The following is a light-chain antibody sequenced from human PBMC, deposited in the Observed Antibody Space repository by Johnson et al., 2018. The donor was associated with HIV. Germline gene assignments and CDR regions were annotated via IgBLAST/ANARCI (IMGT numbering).Light chain of an antibody. V-gene: IGLV1-51*02. CDR2: EDN. J-gene: IGLJ1*01. Sequence: QSVLTQPPSVSAAPGQTVNISCSGNVSNIESYFVSWYQQLPGAAPTLLIYEDNKRPSGIPGRFSGSKSGPSATLGITGLQTGDEADYYCGTWDSSLSAGSYVFGTGTKVTVL. CDR3: GTWDSSLSAGSYV. CDR1: VSNIESYF.